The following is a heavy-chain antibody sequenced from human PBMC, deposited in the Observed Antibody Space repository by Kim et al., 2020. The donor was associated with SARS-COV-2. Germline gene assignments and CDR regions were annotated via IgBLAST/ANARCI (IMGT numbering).Heavy chain of an antibody. Sequence: SVKVSCKASGGTFSSYAISWVRQAPGQGLEWMGGIIPIFGTANYAQKFQGRVTITADESTSTAYMELSSLRSEDTAVYYCVDSSSWYGENFDYWGQGTLVTVSS. D-gene: IGHD6-13*01. V-gene: IGHV1-69*13. CDR3: VDSSSWYGENFDY. CDR1: GGTFSSYA. J-gene: IGHJ4*02. CDR2: IIPIFGTA.